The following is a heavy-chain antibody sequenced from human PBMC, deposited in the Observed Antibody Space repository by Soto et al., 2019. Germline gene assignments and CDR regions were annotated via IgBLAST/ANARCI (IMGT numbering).Heavy chain of an antibody. CDR1: GFTFSSYA. J-gene: IGHJ4*02. V-gene: IGHV3-30-3*01. CDR3: ARGRRAPYSSGCNY. Sequence: QVQLVESGGGVVQPGRSLRLSCAASGFTFSSYAMHWVRQTPGKGLEWVAVISYDGSNKYYADSVKGRFTISRDNSKNTLYLQMNSLRAEDTAVYYCARGRRAPYSSGCNYWGQGTLVTVSS. CDR2: ISYDGSNK. D-gene: IGHD6-19*01.